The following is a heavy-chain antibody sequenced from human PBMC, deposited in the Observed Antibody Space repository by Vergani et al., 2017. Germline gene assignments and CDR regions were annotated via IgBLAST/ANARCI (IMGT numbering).Heavy chain of an antibody. CDR3: ARHDYGDYVSYYMDV. CDR2: IYYSGST. V-gene: IGHV4-39*01. Sequence: QLQLQESGPGLVKPSETLSLTCTVSGGSISSSSYYWGWIRQPPGKGLEWIGRIYYSGSTYYNPSLKSRVTISVDTSKNQFSLKLSSVTAADTAVYYCARHDYGDYVSYYMDVWGKGTTVTVSS. J-gene: IGHJ6*03. D-gene: IGHD4-17*01. CDR1: GGSISSSSYY.